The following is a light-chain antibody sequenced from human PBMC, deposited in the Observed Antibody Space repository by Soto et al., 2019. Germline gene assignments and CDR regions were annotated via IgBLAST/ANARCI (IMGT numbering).Light chain of an antibody. CDR2: GAS. V-gene: IGKV3-15*01. J-gene: IGKJ1*01. CDR1: QSVSSN. CDR3: QQYDFLPQT. Sequence: IMMSQALATLSAYNGERATLSCRASQSVSSNLAWYQQIPGQAPRLLIYGASTRVTGIPARFSGSGSGTDFTLTISSLQSEDFAVYYCQQYDFLPQTFGLGSIVDVK.